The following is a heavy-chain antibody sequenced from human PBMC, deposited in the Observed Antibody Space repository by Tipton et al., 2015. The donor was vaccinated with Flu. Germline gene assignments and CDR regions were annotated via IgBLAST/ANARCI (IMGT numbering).Heavy chain of an antibody. V-gene: IGHV4-34*01. CDR2: INHSGST. D-gene: IGHD6-13*01. Sequence: TLSLTCAVYGGSFSGYYWSWIRQPPGKGLEWIGEINHSGSTNYNPSLKSRVTISVDTSKNQFSLKLSSVTAADTAVYYCARDVRNGAAAGTDYWGQGTLVTVSS. CDR3: ARDVRNGAAAGTDY. J-gene: IGHJ4*02. CDR1: GGSFSGYY.